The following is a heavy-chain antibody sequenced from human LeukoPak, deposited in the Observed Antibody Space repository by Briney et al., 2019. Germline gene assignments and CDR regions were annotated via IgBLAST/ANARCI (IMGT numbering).Heavy chain of an antibody. CDR3: ASLNRADCSSTSCHTHY. V-gene: IGHV3-21*01. Sequence: GGSLRLSCAASGFTFSNYSMNWVRQAPGKGLEWVSSISSSSSYIYYADSVKGRFATSRDNAKNSLYLQMNSLRAEDTALYYCASLNRADCSSTSCHTHYWGQGTLVTVSS. CDR2: ISSSSSYI. CDR1: GFTFSNYS. J-gene: IGHJ4*02. D-gene: IGHD2-2*01.